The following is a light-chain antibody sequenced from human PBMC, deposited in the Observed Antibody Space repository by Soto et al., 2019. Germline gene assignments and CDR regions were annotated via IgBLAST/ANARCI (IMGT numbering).Light chain of an antibody. Sequence: QSVLTQPPSASGSPGQSVTISCAGTINDVGGYNYVSWYQQHPGKVPQLMIYQVTKRPSGVHDRFSASKSDTTASLTISGLQAEDEGDYYCMSYAGGNRFVFGTGTKVTVL. CDR3: MSYAGGNRFV. CDR2: QVT. CDR1: INDVGGYNY. V-gene: IGLV2-8*01. J-gene: IGLJ1*01.